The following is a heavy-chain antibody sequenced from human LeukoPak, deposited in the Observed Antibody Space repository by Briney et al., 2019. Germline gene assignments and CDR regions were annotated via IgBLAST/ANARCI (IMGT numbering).Heavy chain of an antibody. D-gene: IGHD1-26*01. V-gene: IGHV5-51*01. CDR1: AYRFANYW. CDR3: ARLAGSYPGSPFDY. CDR2: IYPGDSDT. J-gene: IGHJ4*02. Sequence: GESLKISGKGSAYRFANYWIGWVRQMPGKGLEWMGIIYPGDSDTRYSPSFEGQVTISADKSISTAYLQWSSLKASDSALYYCARLAGSYPGSPFDYWGQGTLVTVSS.